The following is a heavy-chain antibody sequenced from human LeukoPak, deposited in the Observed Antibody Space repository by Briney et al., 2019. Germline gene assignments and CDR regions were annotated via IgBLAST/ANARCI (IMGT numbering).Heavy chain of an antibody. V-gene: IGHV3-7*01. CDR2: IKQDGSEK. CDR3: ARDLPSSMVRGVIRYYYYGMDV. CDR1: GLTFSNYL. J-gene: IGHJ6*02. D-gene: IGHD3-10*01. Sequence: GGSLRLSCAASGLTFSNYLMSWVRQAPGKGLEWVANIKQDGSEKYYVDSVKGRFTISRDNDKNSLYVQTNSLRAEDTAVYYCARDLPSSMVRGVIRYYYYGMDVWGQGTTVTVSS.